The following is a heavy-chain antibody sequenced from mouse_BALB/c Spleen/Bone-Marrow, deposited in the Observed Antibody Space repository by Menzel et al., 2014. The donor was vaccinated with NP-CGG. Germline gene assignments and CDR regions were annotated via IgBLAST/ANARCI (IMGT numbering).Heavy chain of an antibody. V-gene: IGHV2-9*02. Sequence: VMLVESGPGLVAPSQNLSITCTVSGFSLTSYGVHWVRQPPGKGLEWLGIMWAGGSTNYKSALMSRLSISKDNSKSQVFLKMNSLQTDDTAMYYCARDRRDYGKAWYFDVWGAGTTVTVSS. D-gene: IGHD2-1*01. CDR3: ARDRRDYGKAWYFDV. J-gene: IGHJ1*01. CDR2: MWAGGST. CDR1: GFSLTSYG.